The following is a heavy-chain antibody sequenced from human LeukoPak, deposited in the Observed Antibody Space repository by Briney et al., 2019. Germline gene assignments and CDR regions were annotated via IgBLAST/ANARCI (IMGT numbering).Heavy chain of an antibody. CDR3: ARDRTTMVRDYYYYMDV. D-gene: IGHD3-10*01. J-gene: IGHJ6*03. Sequence: GGSLRLSCAASGFTFDDYGMSWVRQAPGKGLEWVSGINWNGGSTGYADSVKGRFTISRDNAKNSLYLQMNSLRAEDTAVYYCARDRTTMVRDYYYYMDVWGKGTTVTVSS. CDR1: GFTFDDYG. CDR2: INWNGGST. V-gene: IGHV3-20*04.